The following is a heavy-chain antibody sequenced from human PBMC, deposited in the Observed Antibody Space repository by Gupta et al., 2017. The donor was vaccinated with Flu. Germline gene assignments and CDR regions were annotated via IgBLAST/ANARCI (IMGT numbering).Heavy chain of an antibody. CDR2: INTDGSST. D-gene: IGHD1-26*01. CDR3: VKVGTTTTRGMDV. CDR1: GFSFSTHW. V-gene: IGHV3-74*01. J-gene: IGHJ6*02. Sequence: EVQLVESGGGLVQPGGPLRLSCAASGFSFSTHWMHWVRQAPGKGLVWVSHINTDGSSTTDADAVKGRFTVSRDNAKKMLYVQMNSLREEDTAVYYCVKVGTTTTRGMDVWGRGTPVTVS.